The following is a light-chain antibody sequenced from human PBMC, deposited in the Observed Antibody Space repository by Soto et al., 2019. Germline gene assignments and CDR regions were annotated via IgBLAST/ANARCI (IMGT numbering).Light chain of an antibody. CDR1: QSISSW. J-gene: IGKJ4*01. Sequence: DIQMTQSPSSVSASVGDTVAITCRASQSISSWLAWYQQRPGEAPKLLIYTGSILQVGVPSRFSGSGSGTDFILTIDNLQPEDFATYYCQHTLSFPLTLGGGTKVEIK. CDR2: TGS. V-gene: IGKV1-12*01. CDR3: QHTLSFPLT.